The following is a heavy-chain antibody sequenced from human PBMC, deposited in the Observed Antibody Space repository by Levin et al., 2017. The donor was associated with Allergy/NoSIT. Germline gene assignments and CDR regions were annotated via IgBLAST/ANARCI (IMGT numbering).Heavy chain of an antibody. CDR1: EFTFSNYW. Sequence: GGSLRLSCAASEFTFSNYWMTWVRQAPGKGLEWLAIIKGDGSDQHYVDSVVGRFSISRDNAKSSLYLQMNSLRVEDTAVYYCAAGAGWVFDDWGQGTLVTVSS. J-gene: IGHJ4*02. D-gene: IGHD1-26*01. CDR3: AAGAGWVFDD. V-gene: IGHV3-7*03. CDR2: IKGDGSDQ.